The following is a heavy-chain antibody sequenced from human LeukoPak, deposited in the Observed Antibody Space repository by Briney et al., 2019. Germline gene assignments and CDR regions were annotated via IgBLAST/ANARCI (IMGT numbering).Heavy chain of an antibody. CDR3: ARAGVVSNPNSYWYFDL. CDR1: GGTFSSYA. Sequence: ASVKVSCKASGGTFSSYAISWVRQAPGQGLEWMGRIIPILGIANYAQRFQGRVTITADKSTSTAYMELSSLRSEDTAVYYCARAGVVSNPNSYWYFDLWGRGTLVTVSS. D-gene: IGHD3-3*01. J-gene: IGHJ2*01. V-gene: IGHV1-69*04. CDR2: IIPILGIA.